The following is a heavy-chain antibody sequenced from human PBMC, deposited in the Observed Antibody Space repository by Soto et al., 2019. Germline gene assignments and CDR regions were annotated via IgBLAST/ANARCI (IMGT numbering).Heavy chain of an antibody. CDR3: ARVAMATIESPFDY. J-gene: IGHJ4*02. V-gene: IGHV4-59*01. D-gene: IGHD5-12*01. CDR2: IYYSGST. Sequence: SETLSLTYTVSGGSISSYYWSWIRQPPGKGLEWIGYIYYSGSTNYNPSLKSRVTISVDTSKNQFSLKLSSVTAADTAVYYCARVAMATIESPFDYWGQGTLVTVSS. CDR1: GGSISSYY.